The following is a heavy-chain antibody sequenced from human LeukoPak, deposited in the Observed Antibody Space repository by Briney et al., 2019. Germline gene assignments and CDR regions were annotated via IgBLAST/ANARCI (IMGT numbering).Heavy chain of an antibody. CDR1: GGSFSGYY. V-gene: IGHV4-34*01. D-gene: IGHD6-13*01. J-gene: IGHJ6*03. CDR2: INHSGST. Sequence: PSETLSLTCAVYGGSFSGYYWSWIRQPPGKGLEWIGEINHSGSTNYNPSLKSRVTISVDTSKNQFSLKLSSVTAADTAVYYYARGSDSSPINPYYYYYYMDVWGKGTTVTVSS. CDR3: ARGSDSSPINPYYYYYYMDV.